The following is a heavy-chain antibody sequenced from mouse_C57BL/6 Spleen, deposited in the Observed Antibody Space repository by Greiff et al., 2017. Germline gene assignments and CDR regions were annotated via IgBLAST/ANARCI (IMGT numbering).Heavy chain of an antibody. CDR2: IDPETGGT. Sequence: QFQLQQSGAELVRPGASVTLSCKASGYTFTDYEMHWVKQTPVHGLEWIGAIDPETGGTAYNQKFKGKDILTADKSSSTAYMELRSLTSEDSAVYYCTRSYDSNRRFAYWGQGTLVTVSA. CDR1: GYTFTDYE. CDR3: TRSYDSNRRFAY. D-gene: IGHD2-5*01. J-gene: IGHJ3*01. V-gene: IGHV1-15*01.